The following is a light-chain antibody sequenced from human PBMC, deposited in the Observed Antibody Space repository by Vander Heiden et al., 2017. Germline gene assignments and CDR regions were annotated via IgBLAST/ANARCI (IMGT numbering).Light chain of an antibody. Sequence: SYELTQPPSLSVSTGQTGSITWYGDKLGDKYASWYQQKPGQSPVLFIFQDSKRPSGIPERFSGSISGNTATLTISRTQAMDEADYYCQAWDSSTVVFGGGTKLTV. CDR2: QDS. CDR1: KLGDKY. V-gene: IGLV3-1*01. CDR3: QAWDSSTVV. J-gene: IGLJ2*01.